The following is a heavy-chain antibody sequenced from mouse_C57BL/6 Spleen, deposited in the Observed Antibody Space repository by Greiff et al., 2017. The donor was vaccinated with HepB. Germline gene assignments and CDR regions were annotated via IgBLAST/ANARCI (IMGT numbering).Heavy chain of an antibody. CDR2: ISSGSSTI. J-gene: IGHJ2*01. CDR3: ARGSWEYFDY. CDR1: GFTFSDYG. D-gene: IGHD4-1*01. V-gene: IGHV5-17*01. Sequence: EVMLVESGGGLVKPGGSLKLSCAASGFTFSDYGMHWVRQAPEKGLEWVAYISSGSSTIYYADTVKGRFTISRDNAKNTLFLQMTSLRSEDTAMYYCARGSWEYFDYWGQGTTLTVSS.